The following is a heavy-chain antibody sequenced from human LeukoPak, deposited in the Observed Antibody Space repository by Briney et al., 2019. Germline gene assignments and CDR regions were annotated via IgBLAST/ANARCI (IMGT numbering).Heavy chain of an antibody. CDR2: IYYSGST. V-gene: IGHV4-59*08. CDR1: GGSISSYY. Sequence: SETLSLTCTVSGGSISSYYWSWIRQPPGKGLEWTGYIYYSGSTNYNPSLKSRVTISVDTSKNQFSLKLSSVTAADTAVYYCARPRYDSSGYYPGWFDPWGQGTLVTVSS. CDR3: ARPRYDSSGYYPGWFDP. D-gene: IGHD3-22*01. J-gene: IGHJ5*02.